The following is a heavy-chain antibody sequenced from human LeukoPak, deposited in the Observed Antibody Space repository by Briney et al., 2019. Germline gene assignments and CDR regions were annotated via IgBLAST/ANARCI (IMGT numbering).Heavy chain of an antibody. J-gene: IGHJ3*02. CDR3: ARQSSLAFDI. CDR1: GGSISSSSYY. CDR2: IYYSGST. V-gene: IGHV4-39*01. Sequence: TSETLSLTCTVSGGSISSSSYYWGWIRQPPGKGLEWIGSIYYSGSTYYNPSLKSRVTISVDTSKNQFSLKLNSVTAADTAVYYCARQSSLAFDIWGQGTMVTVSS.